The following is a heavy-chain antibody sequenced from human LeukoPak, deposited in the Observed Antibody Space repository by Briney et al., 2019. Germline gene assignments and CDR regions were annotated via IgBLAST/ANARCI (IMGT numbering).Heavy chain of an antibody. V-gene: IGHV1-2*02. CDR2: INPNSGGT. CDR3: AIVLYYYDSSGYAHSDY. CDR1: GYTFTGYY. Sequence: ASVKVSCKASGYTFTGYYMHWVRQAPGQGLEWMGWINPNSGGTNYAQKFQGRVTMTRDTSISTAYMELSRLRSDDTAVYYCAIVLYYYDSSGYAHSDYWGQGTLVTVSS. D-gene: IGHD3-22*01. J-gene: IGHJ4*02.